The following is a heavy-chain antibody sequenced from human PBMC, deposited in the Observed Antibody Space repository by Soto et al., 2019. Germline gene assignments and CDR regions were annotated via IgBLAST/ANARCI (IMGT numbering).Heavy chain of an antibody. J-gene: IGHJ4*02. V-gene: IGHV1-3*01. CDR1: GYTFTTSV. Sequence: ASVKVSCKASGYTFTTSVIHWMRQAPGQRPEWMGWINAGNGDTKYSQNFQDRITITRDTSASTAYMELNSLRYEDTAVYYCARGREWFGELWGQGTLVTVSS. D-gene: IGHD3-10*01. CDR3: ARGREWFGEL. CDR2: INAGNGDT.